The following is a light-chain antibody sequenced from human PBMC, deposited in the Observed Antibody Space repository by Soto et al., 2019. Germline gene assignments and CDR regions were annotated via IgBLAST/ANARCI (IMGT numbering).Light chain of an antibody. Sequence: DIQMTQSPSSLSASVGDRVTITCRASQSISSYLNWYQQKPGKAPKLLIYAASSLQSGVPSRFSGSGSGKDFTLTISSPQPEDFATYYCQQSYSTLPLTFGGGTKVDIK. CDR2: AAS. V-gene: IGKV1-39*01. CDR3: QQSYSTLPLT. CDR1: QSISSY. J-gene: IGKJ4*01.